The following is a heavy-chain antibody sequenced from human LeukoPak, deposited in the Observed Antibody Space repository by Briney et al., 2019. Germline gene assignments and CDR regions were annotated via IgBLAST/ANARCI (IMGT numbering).Heavy chain of an antibody. Sequence: DSVKGRFTISRDNAKNTLYLQMNSLRAEDTAVYYCARGGTTVTPRYYYYSMDVWGQGTTVTVSS. V-gene: IGHV3-74*01. J-gene: IGHJ6*02. D-gene: IGHD4-17*01. CDR3: ARGGTTVTPRYYYYSMDV.